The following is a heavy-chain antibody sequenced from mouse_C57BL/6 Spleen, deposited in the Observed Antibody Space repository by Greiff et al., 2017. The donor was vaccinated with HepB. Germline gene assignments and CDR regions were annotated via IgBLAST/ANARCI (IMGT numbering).Heavy chain of an antibody. D-gene: IGHD1-1*01. CDR1: GYSITSGYY. V-gene: IGHV3-6*01. CDR2: ISYDGSN. Sequence: VQLQQSGPGLVKPSQSLSLTCSVTGYSITSGYYWNWIRQFPGNKLEWMGYISYDGSNNYNPSLKNRISITRDTSKNQFFLKLNSVTTEDTATYYCARGGSSYQGDYWGQGTTLTVSS. J-gene: IGHJ2*01. CDR3: ARGGSSYQGDY.